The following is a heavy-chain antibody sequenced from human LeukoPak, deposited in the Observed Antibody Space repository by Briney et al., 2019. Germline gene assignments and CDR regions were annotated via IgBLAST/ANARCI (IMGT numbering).Heavy chain of an antibody. D-gene: IGHD6-13*01. Sequence: SVKVSCKASGGTFGSYAISWVRQAPGQGLEWMGGIIPISGTANYAQKFQGRVTITADESTSTAYMELSRLRSDDTAVYYCARGQGYSSSWYTGGPDYWGQGTLVTVSS. V-gene: IGHV1-69*13. J-gene: IGHJ4*02. CDR3: ARGQGYSSSWYTGGPDY. CDR2: IIPISGTA. CDR1: GGTFGSYA.